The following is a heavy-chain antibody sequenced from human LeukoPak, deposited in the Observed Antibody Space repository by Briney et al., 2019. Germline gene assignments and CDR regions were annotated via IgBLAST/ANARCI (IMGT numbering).Heavy chain of an antibody. Sequence: SETLSLTCTVSGGSISSHYWSWIRQPPGKGLEWIGYIYYSGSTNYNPSLKSRVTISVDTSKNQFSLKLSSVTAADTAVYYCARRKDTYYYYYMDVWSKGTTVTVSS. CDR1: GGSISSHY. D-gene: IGHD5-18*01. V-gene: IGHV4-59*11. CDR3: ARRKDTYYYYYMDV. J-gene: IGHJ6*03. CDR2: IYYSGST.